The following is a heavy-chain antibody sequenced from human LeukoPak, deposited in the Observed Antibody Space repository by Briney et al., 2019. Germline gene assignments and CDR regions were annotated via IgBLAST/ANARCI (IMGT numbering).Heavy chain of an antibody. J-gene: IGHJ5*02. CDR1: GDSVSSNSAA. Sequence: SQALSLTCAISGDSVSSNSAAWNWIRQSPSRGLEGVGRTYSISKRYNYYALSVKSRITINLDIYKNQSSLQLVSVYPENTAVYDCVRDVDWFDPWGQGTLVTVSS. CDR3: VRDVDWFDP. CDR2: TYSISKRYN. V-gene: IGHV6-1*01.